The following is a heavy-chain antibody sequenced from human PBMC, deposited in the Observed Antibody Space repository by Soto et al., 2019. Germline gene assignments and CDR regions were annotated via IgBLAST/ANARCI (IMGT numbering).Heavy chain of an antibody. CDR3: ARGQTVGRTVGAFDI. CDR2: IYPGDSDT. CDR1: GYPFTTYW. V-gene: IGHV5-51*01. J-gene: IGHJ3*02. Sequence: PGESLKISCQVSGYPFTTYWIGWVRQMPGKGLECMGIIYPGDSDTRYSPSFQGQVLISVDKAISTAYLHWGSLESSDTAVYYCARGQTVGRTVGAFDIWGQGTVVTVSS. D-gene: IGHD1-26*01.